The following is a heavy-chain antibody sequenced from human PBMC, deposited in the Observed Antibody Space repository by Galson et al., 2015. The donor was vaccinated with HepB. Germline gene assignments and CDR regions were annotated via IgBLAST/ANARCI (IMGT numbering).Heavy chain of an antibody. V-gene: IGHV1-18*01. CDR3: ARVGGGSYFNWFDP. Sequence: SVKVSCKASGYMFYRYGITWVRQAPGQGLEWMGWISAYNGHIDYAQKFQDRLTLTTDTSTSTAFLELRTLRSDDTAVYYCARVGGGSYFNWFDPWGQGTLVTVAS. D-gene: IGHD1-26*01. CDR2: ISAYNGHI. J-gene: IGHJ5*02. CDR1: GYMFYRYG.